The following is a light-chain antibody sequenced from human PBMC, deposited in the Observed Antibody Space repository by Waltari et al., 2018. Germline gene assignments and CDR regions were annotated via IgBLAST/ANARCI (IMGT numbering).Light chain of an antibody. CDR3: QQSYSAPWA. J-gene: IGKJ1*01. V-gene: IGKV1-39*01. Sequence: DIQMTQSPSSLSASVGDRVTITCRASQSISNYLNWYQQKPGKVPNLLIFAASNLQSGVPSMFSGSGSGTDFTLTISSLQPEDFATYYCQQSYSAPWAFGQGTKVEIK. CDR1: QSISNY. CDR2: AAS.